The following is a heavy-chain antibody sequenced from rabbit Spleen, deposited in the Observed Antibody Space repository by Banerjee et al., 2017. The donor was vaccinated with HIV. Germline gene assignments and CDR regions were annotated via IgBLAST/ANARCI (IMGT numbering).Heavy chain of an antibody. CDR1: GVSFSISSY. V-gene: IGHV1S40*01. J-gene: IGHJ4*01. CDR3: ARDQYIDSPYYVDFNL. D-gene: IGHD1-1*01. Sequence: QSLEESGGDLVKPGASLTLACTASGVSFSISSYMCWVRQAPGKGLEWIACIDAGSSGFPYFATWAKGRFAISKTSSTTVTLQMTRLTAADTATYFCARDQYIDSPYYVDFNLWGPGTLVTVS. CDR2: IDAGSSGFP.